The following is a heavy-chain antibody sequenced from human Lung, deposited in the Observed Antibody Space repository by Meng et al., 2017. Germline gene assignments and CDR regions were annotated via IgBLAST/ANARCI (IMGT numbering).Heavy chain of an antibody. CDR3: ARDKPPNDV. V-gene: IGHV3-30*01. CDR1: GFTFHSYA. Sequence: VVVVKSGGGVVQPGGSLGSSCAASGFTFHSYAMHWVRQAPGKGLEWVSLMSFDGAQIYYSDSVRGRFTISRDNSKNTLYLQMNSLRAEDTAVYYCARDKPPNDVWGRGTLVTVSS. J-gene: IGHJ2*01. CDR2: MSFDGAQI.